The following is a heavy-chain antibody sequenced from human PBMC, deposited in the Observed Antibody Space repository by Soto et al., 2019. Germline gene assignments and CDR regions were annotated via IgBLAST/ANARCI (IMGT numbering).Heavy chain of an antibody. CDR2: IKQDGSEK. V-gene: IGHV3-7*03. D-gene: IGHD2-2*01. Sequence: GGSLRLSCAASGFTFSSYWMSWARQAPGKGLEWVANIKQDGSEKYYVDSVKGRFTISRDNAKNSLYLQMNSLRAEDTAVYYCARFSSTSCYLCYYYYGMDVWGQGTTVTVSS. CDR1: GFTFSSYW. CDR3: ARFSSTSCYLCYYYYGMDV. J-gene: IGHJ6*02.